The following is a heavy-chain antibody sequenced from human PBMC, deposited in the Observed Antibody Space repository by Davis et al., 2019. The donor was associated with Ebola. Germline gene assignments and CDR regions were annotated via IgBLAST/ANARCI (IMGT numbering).Heavy chain of an antibody. Sequence: ASVKVSCKASGYSFISYDINWVRQATGQGLEWMGWMNPNSANTAFAQKFQGRVTMTRNTSTSTAYMELSGLTSEDTAVYFCARGSRFLEFLYGDFDYWGQGTLVTVSS. CDR3: ARGSRFLEFLYGDFDY. J-gene: IGHJ4*02. CDR2: MNPNSANT. V-gene: IGHV1-8*01. D-gene: IGHD3-3*01. CDR1: GYSFISYD.